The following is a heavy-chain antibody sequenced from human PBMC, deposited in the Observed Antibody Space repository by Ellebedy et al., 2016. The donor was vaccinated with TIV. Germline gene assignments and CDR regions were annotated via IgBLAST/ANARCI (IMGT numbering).Heavy chain of an antibody. CDR2: IIPILGKA. CDR3: ARVGNYYGGNPSYYFDY. J-gene: IGHJ4*02. D-gene: IGHD4-23*01. Sequence: AASVKVSCKASGGTFSSYGISWVRQAPGQGLEWMGGIIPILGKANYAQKFQGRVTITAAESTYTAYMELSSLRSEDTAVYYCARVGNYYGGNPSYYFDYWGQGTLVTVSS. V-gene: IGHV1-69*10. CDR1: GGTFSSYG.